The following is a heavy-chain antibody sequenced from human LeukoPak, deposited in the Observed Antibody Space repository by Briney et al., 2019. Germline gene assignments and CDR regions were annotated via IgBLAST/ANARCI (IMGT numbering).Heavy chain of an antibody. CDR3: ARGGLAVAGRSFDY. J-gene: IGHJ4*02. Sequence: SETLSLTCTASGGSISSYYWSWIRQPPGKGLVWIGYIYYSGSTNYNPSLKSRVTISVDTSKNQFSLKLTSVTAADTAVYYCARGGLAVAGRSFDYWGQGTLVTVSS. CDR2: IYYSGST. D-gene: IGHD6-19*01. V-gene: IGHV4-59*01. CDR1: GGSISSYY.